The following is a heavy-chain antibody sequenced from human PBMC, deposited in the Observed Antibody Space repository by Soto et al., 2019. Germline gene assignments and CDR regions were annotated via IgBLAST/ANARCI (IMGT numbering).Heavy chain of an antibody. CDR2: ISYEGSSK. CDR3: ANEIAAAGDTVYSFGLDV. D-gene: IGHD6-13*01. CDR1: GLTFSIYG. J-gene: IGHJ6*02. Sequence: QVQLVESGGGVVQPGRSLRLSCAVSGLTFSIYGMHWVRQAPGKGLEWVAFISYEGSSKYYADSVKGRFTISRDKSRNTLYLQMNSLRPEDTAVYYCANEIAAAGDTVYSFGLDVWGQGTTVTVSS. V-gene: IGHV3-30*18.